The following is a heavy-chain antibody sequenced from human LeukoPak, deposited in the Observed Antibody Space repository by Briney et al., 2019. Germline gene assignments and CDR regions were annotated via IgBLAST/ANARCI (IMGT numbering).Heavy chain of an antibody. CDR2: IYPSDSDI. J-gene: IGHJ4*02. Sequence: GESLQISCQGSGSSFTNYWIVWVRQMPGKGLECVGIIYPSDSDIRYNPSFQGQVTMSADKSVSTAYLQWTSLRASDTAMYYCARLYCSSTSCYHIDYWGQGTLVTVSS. CDR1: GSSFTNYW. D-gene: IGHD2-2*01. V-gene: IGHV5-51*01. CDR3: ARLYCSSTSCYHIDY.